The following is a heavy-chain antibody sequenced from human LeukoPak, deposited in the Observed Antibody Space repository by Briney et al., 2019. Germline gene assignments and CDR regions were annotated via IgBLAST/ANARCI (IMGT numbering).Heavy chain of an antibody. V-gene: IGHV1-18*01. D-gene: IGHD2-15*01. CDR2: ISAYNGNT. Sequence: ASVKVSCKASGYTFSSYGISWVRQAPGQGLEWMGWISAYNGNTNYAQKFQGRVTMTTDTSTSTAYMELRSLRSEDTAVYYCARRYCSGGSCYLDYFDYWGQGTLVTVSS. CDR3: ARRYCSGGSCYLDYFDY. J-gene: IGHJ4*02. CDR1: GYTFSSYG.